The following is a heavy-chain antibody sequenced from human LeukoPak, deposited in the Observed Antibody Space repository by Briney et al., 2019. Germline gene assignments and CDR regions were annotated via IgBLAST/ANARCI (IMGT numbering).Heavy chain of an antibody. Sequence: GGSLRLSCAASGFSFSNYWLHWVRHASGKGPAWVSRISSDGSSINYADSVKGRFTISRDNARKMVYLEMNSLRVEDTGLYYCAAGSRENGHRSDYWGQGTLVTVSS. V-gene: IGHV3-74*01. CDR1: GFSFSNYW. CDR2: ISSDGSSI. CDR3: AAGSRENGHRSDY. D-gene: IGHD5-24*01. J-gene: IGHJ4*02.